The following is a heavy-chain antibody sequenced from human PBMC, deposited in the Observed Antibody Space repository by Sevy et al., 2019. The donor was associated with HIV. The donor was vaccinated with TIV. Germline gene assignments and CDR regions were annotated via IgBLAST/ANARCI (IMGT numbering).Heavy chain of an antibody. J-gene: IGHJ4*02. CDR3: ARDRKVRGVMCYFDY. D-gene: IGHD3-10*01. CDR1: GFTFSSYA. Sequence: GGSLRLSCAASGFTFSSYAMHWVRQAPGKGLEWVAVISYDGSNKYYADSVKGRFTISRDNSKNTLYLQMNSLRAEDTAVYYSARDRKVRGVMCYFDYWGQGTLVTVSS. CDR2: ISYDGSNK. V-gene: IGHV3-30-3*01.